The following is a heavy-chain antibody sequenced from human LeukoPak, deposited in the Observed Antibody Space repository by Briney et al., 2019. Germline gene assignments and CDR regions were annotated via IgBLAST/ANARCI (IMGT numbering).Heavy chain of an antibody. CDR3: ARVFRGYYHYFDY. CDR2: IIPIFGTA. V-gene: IGHV1-69*05. Sequence: ASVKVSCKASVGTFSSYAISWVRQAPGQGLEWMGGIIPIFGTANYAQKFQGRVTITTDESTSTAYMELSSLRSEDTAVYYCARVFRGYYHYFDYWGQGTLVTVSS. CDR1: VGTFSSYA. D-gene: IGHD3-3*01. J-gene: IGHJ4*02.